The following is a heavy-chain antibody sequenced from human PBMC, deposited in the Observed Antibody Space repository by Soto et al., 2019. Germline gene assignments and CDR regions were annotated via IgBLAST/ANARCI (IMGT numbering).Heavy chain of an antibody. CDR3: AKGLHTYYYDSSGYYLDY. CDR1: GFTVSSNY. J-gene: IGHJ4*02. CDR2: IYSGGST. Sequence: GGSLRLSCAASGFTVSSNYMSWVRQAPGKGLEWVSVIYSGGSTDYADSVKGRFTISRDNSKNTLYLQLNSLRAEDTAVYYCAKGLHTYYYDSSGYYLDYWGQGTLVTVSS. D-gene: IGHD3-22*01. V-gene: IGHV3-53*01.